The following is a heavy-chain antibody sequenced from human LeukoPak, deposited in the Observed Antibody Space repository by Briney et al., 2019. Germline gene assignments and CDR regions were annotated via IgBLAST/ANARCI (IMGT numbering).Heavy chain of an antibody. CDR1: GHTFTTFA. D-gene: IGHD6-13*01. CDR2: INAGNGNT. J-gene: IGHJ4*02. V-gene: IGHV1-3*01. CDR3: ARVYSSSRGNYFDY. Sequence: ASVKVSCKASGHTFTTFAIHWVRQAPGQSLEWMGWINAGNGNTIYSQKFQGRVTITRDTSASTAYMELSSLRSEDTAVYYCARVYSSSRGNYFDYCGQGTLVTVSS.